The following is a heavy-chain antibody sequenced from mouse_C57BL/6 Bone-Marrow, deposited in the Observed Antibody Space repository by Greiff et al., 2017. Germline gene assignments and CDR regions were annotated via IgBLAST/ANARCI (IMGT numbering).Heavy chain of an antibody. CDR3: ARPVDY. V-gene: IGHV14-2*01. Sequence: VQLQQSGAELVKPGASVKLSCTASGFNIKDYYMHWVKQRTEQGLEWIGRIDPEDGETTYATKFQGPATITAEPSSNTAYLQLSSLTSEDTAVYYCARPVDYWGQGTTLTVSS. CDR1: GFNIKDYY. J-gene: IGHJ2*01. CDR2: IDPEDGET.